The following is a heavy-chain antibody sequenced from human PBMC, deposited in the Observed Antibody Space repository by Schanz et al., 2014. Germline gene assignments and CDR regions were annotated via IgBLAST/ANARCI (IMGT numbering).Heavy chain of an antibody. J-gene: IGHJ5*01. CDR3: ANRGHLRGWFDS. CDR2: IRYDGSNK. CDR1: GFTFTTYG. Sequence: QVQLVESGGGLVQPGGSLRLSCAASGFTFTTYGMHWVRQAPGKGLEWVAFIRYDGSNKYYADSVKGRFTVSRDNSKNIVYLQMNRLRAEDTAVYYCANRGHLRGWFDSWGQGILVTVSS. D-gene: IGHD3-10*01. V-gene: IGHV3-30*02.